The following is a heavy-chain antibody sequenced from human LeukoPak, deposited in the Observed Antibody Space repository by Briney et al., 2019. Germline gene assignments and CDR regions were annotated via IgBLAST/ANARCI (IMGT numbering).Heavy chain of an antibody. V-gene: IGHV1-46*01. D-gene: IGHD3-22*01. Sequence: ASVKVSFKASGYTFTSYYMHWVRQAPGQGLEWMGIINPSGGSTSYAQKFQGRVTMTRDTSTSTVYMELSSLRSEDTAVYYCARSAITYYYDSSGYYPSHFDYWGQGTLVTVSS. J-gene: IGHJ4*02. CDR3: ARSAITYYYDSSGYYPSHFDY. CDR1: GYTFTSYY. CDR2: INPSGGST.